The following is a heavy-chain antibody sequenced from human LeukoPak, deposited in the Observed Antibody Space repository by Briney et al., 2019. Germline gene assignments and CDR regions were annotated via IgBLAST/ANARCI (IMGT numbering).Heavy chain of an antibody. CDR3: ASHTAAGFDY. CDR2: ISAYNGNT. Sequence: ASVKVSCKTSGYSFTSYAMNWVRQAPGQGLEWMGWISAYNGNTNYAQKLQGRVTMTTDTSTSTAYMELRSLRSDDTAVYYCASHTAAGFDYWGQGTLVTVSS. D-gene: IGHD2-2*01. J-gene: IGHJ4*02. CDR1: GYSFTSYA. V-gene: IGHV1-18*01.